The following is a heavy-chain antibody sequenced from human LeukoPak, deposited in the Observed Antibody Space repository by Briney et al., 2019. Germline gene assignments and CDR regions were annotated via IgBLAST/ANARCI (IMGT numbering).Heavy chain of an antibody. V-gene: IGHV4-59*01. CDR1: GGSISSYY. CDR3: ARDHGSYYDY. J-gene: IGHJ4*02. Sequence: SETLSLTCTVSGGSISSYYWSWIRQPPGKGLEWIGYIYCSGSTNYNPSLKSRVTISVDTSKNQFSLKLSSVTAADTAVYYCARDHGSYYDYWGQGTLVTVSS. D-gene: IGHD1-26*01. CDR2: IYCSGST.